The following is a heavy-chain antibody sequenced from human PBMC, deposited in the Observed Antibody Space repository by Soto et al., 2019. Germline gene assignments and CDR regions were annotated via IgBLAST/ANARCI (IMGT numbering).Heavy chain of an antibody. J-gene: IGHJ4*02. CDR1: GFTFSSYW. CDR3: ARGRGCSTGCHNFDY. CDR2: IKQDGSEK. V-gene: IGHV3-7*01. Sequence: EVQLVESGGGLVLPGGSLRLSCAASGFTFSSYWMSWVRQAPGKGLEWVANIKQDGSEKYYVDSVKGRFTISRDNAKNSLYLQMNSLSAEDTAVYYCARGRGCSTGCHNFDYWGQGTLVTVSS. D-gene: IGHD2-2*01.